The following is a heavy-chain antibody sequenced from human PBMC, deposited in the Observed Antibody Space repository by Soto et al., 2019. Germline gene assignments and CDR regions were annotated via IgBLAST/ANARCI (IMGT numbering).Heavy chain of an antibody. J-gene: IGHJ6*02. Sequence: EVQLVESGGGLVQPGGSLRLSCAASGFTFSSYSMSWVRQAPGKGLEWVANIKQDGSEKYYVDSVKGRFTISRDNAKNSLYLQMNSLRAEDTAVYYCARGRGVDVWGQGTTVTVFS. CDR3: ARGRGVDV. CDR2: IKQDGSEK. CDR1: GFTFSSYS. V-gene: IGHV3-7*01.